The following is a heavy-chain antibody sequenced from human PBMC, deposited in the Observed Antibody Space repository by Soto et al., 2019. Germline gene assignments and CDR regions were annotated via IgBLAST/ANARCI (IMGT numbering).Heavy chain of an antibody. Sequence: SETLSLTCTVSGGSISGYYWTWIRQPPGKGLEWIGEINHSGSTNYNPSLKSRVTISVDTSKNQFSLKLSSVTAADTAVYYCARGALLLWFGELSENWFDPWGQGTLVTVSS. J-gene: IGHJ5*02. CDR1: GGSISGYY. D-gene: IGHD3-10*01. CDR2: INHSGST. CDR3: ARGALLLWFGELSENWFDP. V-gene: IGHV4-34*01.